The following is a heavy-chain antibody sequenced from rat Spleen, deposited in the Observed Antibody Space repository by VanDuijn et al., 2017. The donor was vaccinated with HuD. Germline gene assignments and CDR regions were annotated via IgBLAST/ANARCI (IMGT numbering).Heavy chain of an antibody. CDR1: GFTFSSYD. J-gene: IGHJ2*01. D-gene: IGHD1-12*02. CDR2: ISSGGGGI. Sequence: EVQLVESDGGLVQPGRSLKLSCAASGFTFSSYDMAWVRQAPTKGLEWVAYISSGGGGIYYPDSVQGRFTISRDNAKSTLCLQMDSLRSEDTATYYCARHGYDGSYYYWDYWGQGVMVTVSS. V-gene: IGHV5S23*01. CDR3: ARHGYDGSYYYWDY.